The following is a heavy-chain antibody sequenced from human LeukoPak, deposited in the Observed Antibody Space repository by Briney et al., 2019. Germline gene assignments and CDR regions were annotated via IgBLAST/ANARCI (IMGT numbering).Heavy chain of an antibody. Sequence: GGSLRLSCAASGFTFSNAWMHWVRQAPGKGLVWVSRIYSDGSDTTYADSVKGRFIISRDNAKNTLYLQMNSLRGDDTAVYYCATGAGHGFSFWGQGTMVTVSS. CDR1: GFTFSNAW. CDR2: IYSDGSDT. J-gene: IGHJ3*01. D-gene: IGHD3/OR15-3a*01. CDR3: ATGAGHGFSF. V-gene: IGHV3-74*03.